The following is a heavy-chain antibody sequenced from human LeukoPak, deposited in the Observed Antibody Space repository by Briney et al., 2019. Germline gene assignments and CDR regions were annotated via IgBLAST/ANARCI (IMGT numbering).Heavy chain of an antibody. CDR3: ARRSIAAAESSSRDYYYYMDV. J-gene: IGHJ6*03. CDR2: IYPGDSDT. V-gene: IGHV5-51*01. Sequence: GESLKISCKGSGYSFTSYWIGWVRQMPGKGLEWMGIIYPGDSDTRYSLSFQGQVTISADESISTAYLQWSSLKASDTAMYYCARRSIAAAESSSRDYYYYMDVWGKGTTVTVSS. D-gene: IGHD6-13*01. CDR1: GYSFTSYW.